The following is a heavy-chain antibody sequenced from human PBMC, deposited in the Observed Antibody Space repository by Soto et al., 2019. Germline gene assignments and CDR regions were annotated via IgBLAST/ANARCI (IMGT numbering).Heavy chain of an antibody. CDR1: GGSISSGPYS. D-gene: IGHD3-10*01. CDR2: FYYSGST. Sequence: SETLSLTCTVSGGSISSGPYSWGWIRQPPGKGLEWIGTFYYSGSTRYNPSLESRVTISVDTSKNQFSLRVSSVTAADTAVYYCARALLTKVAYWGQGTLVTVSS. V-gene: IGHV4-39*07. J-gene: IGHJ4*02. CDR3: ARALLTKVAY.